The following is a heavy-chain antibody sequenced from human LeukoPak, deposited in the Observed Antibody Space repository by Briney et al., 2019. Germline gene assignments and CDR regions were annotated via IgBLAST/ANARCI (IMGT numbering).Heavy chain of an antibody. CDR2: ISAYNGNT. CDR3: AREAVTPGYYDSSAYYYYMDV. CDR1: GYTFTSYG. Sequence: ASVKVSCKASGYTFTSYGISWVRQAPGQGLEWMGWISAYNGNTNYAQKLQGRVTMTTDTSTSTAYMELRSLRSDDTAVYYCAREAVTPGYYDSSAYYYYMDVWGKGTTVTVSS. V-gene: IGHV1-18*01. D-gene: IGHD3-22*01. J-gene: IGHJ6*03.